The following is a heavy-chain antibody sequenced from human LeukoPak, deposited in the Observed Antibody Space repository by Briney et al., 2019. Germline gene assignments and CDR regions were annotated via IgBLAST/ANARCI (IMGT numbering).Heavy chain of an antibody. J-gene: IGHJ4*02. CDR3: ACLSVSHNNYFDY. CDR1: GASIDTYY. Sequence: PSETLSLTCTVSGASIDTYYWTWIRQPPGKGLEWIGDLSYSGSTSYGPSLKSRVTISADTSANQVSLRLTSVTAPDTAIYFCACLSVSHNNYFDYWGQGTLVTVSS. V-gene: IGHV4-59*08. CDR2: LSYSGST. D-gene: IGHD5/OR15-5a*01.